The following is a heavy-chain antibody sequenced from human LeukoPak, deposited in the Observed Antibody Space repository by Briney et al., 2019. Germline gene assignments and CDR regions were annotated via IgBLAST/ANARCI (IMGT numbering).Heavy chain of an antibody. V-gene: IGHV3-23*01. Sequence: GGSLRLSCAASGFTFNSYAMSWVRQAPGKGLESVSGISANGAKSYYADSVKGRFTISRDNSKNTQSLQMNSLRAEDTALYYCAKGWSVTMVMAAPGDWGQGALVTVSS. J-gene: IGHJ4*02. CDR2: ISANGAKS. CDR1: GFTFNSYA. D-gene: IGHD3-10*01. CDR3: AKGWSVTMVMAAPGD.